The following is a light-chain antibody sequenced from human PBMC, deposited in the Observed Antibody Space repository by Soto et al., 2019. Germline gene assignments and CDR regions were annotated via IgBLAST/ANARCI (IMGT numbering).Light chain of an antibody. V-gene: IGKV3-15*01. CDR2: GAS. CDR1: QSVSSN. CDR3: QPYNNWPWT. Sequence: EIVMTQSPATLSVSPGERATLSCRASQSVSSNLAWYQQKPGQAPRLLIDGASTRATGIPARLSGSGSGTEFTLTISSLQAEDFAVYYCQPYNNWPWTFGQGNKVEI. J-gene: IGKJ1*01.